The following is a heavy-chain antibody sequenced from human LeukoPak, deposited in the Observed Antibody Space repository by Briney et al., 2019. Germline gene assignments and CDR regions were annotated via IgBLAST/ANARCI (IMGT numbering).Heavy chain of an antibody. CDR2: INQDGSEK. V-gene: IGHV3-7*01. J-gene: IGHJ3*02. CDR3: ARVASYAFDI. D-gene: IGHD6-6*01. Sequence: GSLRLSCTVSGFTFSDYWMSWVRQAPGKGLEWVANINQDGSEKYYVDSVMGRFTVSRDNDKNSLYLQVNSLRAADRAVYYCARVASYAFDIWGQGTMVTVSS. CDR1: GFTFSDYW.